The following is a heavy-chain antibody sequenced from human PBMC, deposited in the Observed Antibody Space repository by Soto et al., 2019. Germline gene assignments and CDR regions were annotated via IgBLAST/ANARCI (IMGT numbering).Heavy chain of an antibody. J-gene: IGHJ5*02. CDR1: GGSISSDDHY. Sequence: QVQLRESGPGLVKPSQTLSLTCTVSGGSISSDDHYWTWIRQPPGKGLEWIGYIYYSGSTYYNPSLKSRVTISLDTSKNQFSLKLRSVTAADTAVYYCARSFTTRLRWFDPWGQGTLVTVSS. D-gene: IGHD3-3*01. CDR3: ARSFTTRLRWFDP. V-gene: IGHV4-30-4*01. CDR2: IYYSGST.